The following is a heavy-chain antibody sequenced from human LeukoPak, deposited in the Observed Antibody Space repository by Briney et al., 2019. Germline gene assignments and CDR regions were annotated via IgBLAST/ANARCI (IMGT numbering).Heavy chain of an antibody. V-gene: IGHV4-39*01. CDR2: IYYSGST. CDR3: ARQGWFGELLSPLDY. Sequence: PSETLSLTCTVSGGSISSSSYYWVWIRQPPGKGLERIGSIYYSGSTYYNPSLKSRVTISVDTSKNQFSLKLSSVTASDTAVYYCARQGWFGELLSPLDYWGQGTLVTVSS. CDR1: GGSISSSSYY. D-gene: IGHD3-10*01. J-gene: IGHJ4*02.